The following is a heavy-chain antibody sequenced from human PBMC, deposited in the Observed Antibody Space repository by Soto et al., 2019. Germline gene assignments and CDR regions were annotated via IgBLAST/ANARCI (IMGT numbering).Heavy chain of an antibody. CDR2: ISAYNTNT. CDR3: ARDTPPTDY. V-gene: IGHV1-18*01. CDR1: GYTFTSYH. Sequence: ASVKVSCKTSGYTFTSYHNSWVRQAPGQGLEWMGWISAYNTNTNYAQKFQGRVTMTTDTLTSTAYMELRSLRSDDTAVYYCARDTPPTDYWGQGTLVTVSS. J-gene: IGHJ4*02.